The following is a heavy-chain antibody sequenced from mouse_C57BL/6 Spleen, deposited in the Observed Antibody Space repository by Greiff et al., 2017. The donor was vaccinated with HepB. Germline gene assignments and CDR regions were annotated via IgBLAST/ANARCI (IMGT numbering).Heavy chain of an antibody. CDR3: TRTDYYGSSPHWYFDV. V-gene: IGHV1-15*01. CDR2: IDPETGGT. D-gene: IGHD1-1*01. CDR1: GYTFTDYE. J-gene: IGHJ1*03. Sequence: VQLVESGAELVRPGASVTLSCKASGYTFTDYEMHWVKQTPVHGLEWIGAIDPETGGTAYNQKFKGKAILTADKSSSTAYMELRSLTSEDSAVYYCTRTDYYGSSPHWYFDVWGTGTTVTVSS.